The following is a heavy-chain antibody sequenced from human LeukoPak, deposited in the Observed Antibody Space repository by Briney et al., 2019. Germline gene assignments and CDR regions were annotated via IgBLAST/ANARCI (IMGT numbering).Heavy chain of an antibody. CDR1: GFIFSDFW. V-gene: IGHV3-7*03. CDR3: ARRKYYYDSSGHSGFDY. D-gene: IGHD3-22*01. J-gene: IGHJ4*02. CDR2: IKHDGSQK. Sequence: GGSLRLSCAASGFIFSDFWMYWVRQAPGKGLEWVANIKHDGSQKYYVDSVRGRFTISRDNAKNSLYLQMNSLRAEDTAVYYCARRKYYYDSSGHSGFDYWGQGTLVTVSS.